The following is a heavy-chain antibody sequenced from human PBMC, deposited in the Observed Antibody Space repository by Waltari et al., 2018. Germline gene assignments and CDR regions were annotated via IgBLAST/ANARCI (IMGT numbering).Heavy chain of an antibody. CDR3: ARGRYSYAVYYGLDV. V-gene: IGHV4-30-2*01. CDR2: IYHTVST. D-gene: IGHD3-16*01. Sequence: QLQLQVSGSGLVRPSETLSLTCGVSGGPINSGDYCWTWIRQPPGKGLEWIGYIYHTVSTYYNPSLRSRVTISVDRSKNHFALNLTSVRAADTAVYYCARGRYSYAVYYGLDVWGQGTTVTVSS. CDR1: GGPINSGDYC. J-gene: IGHJ6*02.